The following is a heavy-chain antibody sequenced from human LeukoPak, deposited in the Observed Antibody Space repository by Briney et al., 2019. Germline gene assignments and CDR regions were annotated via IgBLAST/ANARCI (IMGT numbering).Heavy chain of an antibody. J-gene: IGHJ2*01. CDR1: GFTFRNFA. D-gene: IGHD4-17*01. Sequence: GGSLRLSCAASGFTFRNFAMTWVRQVPGKGLEWVSAISDTGITTHYADSVKGRFTISRDNSKSTLYLQMSSLRAVDTATYYCAKDPSTFLTTGWYFDLWGRGTLVTVSS. CDR2: ISDTGITT. V-gene: IGHV3-23*01. CDR3: AKDPSTFLTTGWYFDL.